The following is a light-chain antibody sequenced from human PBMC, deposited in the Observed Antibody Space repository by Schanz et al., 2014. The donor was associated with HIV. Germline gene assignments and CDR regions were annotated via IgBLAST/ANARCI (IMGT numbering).Light chain of an antibody. CDR2: SNS. CDR1: SSNIGAGYD. CDR3: CSYAGSNTPHVV. J-gene: IGLJ2*01. V-gene: IGLV1-40*01. Sequence: QSVLTQPPSVSGAPGRRVTISCTGSSSNIGAGYDVHWYQQLPGTAPKLLIYSNSQRPSGVPDRFSGSKSGTSASLAITGLQAEDEADYYCCSYAGSNTPHVVFGGGTKLTVL.